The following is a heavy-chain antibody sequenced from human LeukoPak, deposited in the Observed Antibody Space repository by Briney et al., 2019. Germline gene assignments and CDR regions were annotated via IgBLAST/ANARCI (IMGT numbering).Heavy chain of an antibody. D-gene: IGHD2-8*01. J-gene: IGHJ3*02. V-gene: IGHV4-61*02. Sequence: PSETLSLTCTVSGGSMSGGSHYWSWLRPPAGEGLGWIGRIYTSGSTNYNPYLKSRVTISVDTSNDQFPLNLSSVTAADTAVYCCARDLCTNGVCYDAFDIWGQGTMVNVSS. CDR2: IYTSGST. CDR3: ARDLCTNGVCYDAFDI. CDR1: GGSMSGGSHY.